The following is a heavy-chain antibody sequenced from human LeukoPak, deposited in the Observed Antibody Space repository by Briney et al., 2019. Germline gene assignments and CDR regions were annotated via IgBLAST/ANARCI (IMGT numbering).Heavy chain of an antibody. Sequence: GGSLRLSCATSGFTFSYYWMHWVRQAPGKGLVWVSRINPDGSTTSYADSVKGRFTISRDNSKNTLYLQMNSLRAEDTAVYYCARDRSSWSRYYFDYWGQGTLVTVSS. CDR2: INPDGSTT. D-gene: IGHD6-13*01. V-gene: IGHV3-74*01. CDR3: ARDRSSWSRYYFDY. CDR1: GFTFSYYW. J-gene: IGHJ4*02.